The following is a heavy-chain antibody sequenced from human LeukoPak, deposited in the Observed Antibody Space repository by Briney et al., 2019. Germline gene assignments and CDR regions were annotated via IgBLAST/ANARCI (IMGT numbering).Heavy chain of an antibody. D-gene: IGHD3-10*01. Sequence: SVKVSCKASGGTFSSYAISWVRQAPGQGLEWMGRIIPILGIANYAQKFQGRVTITADKSTSTAYMELSSLRSEDTAVYYCARSPGYGSGSYGDDYWGQGTLVTVSS. CDR3: ARSPGYGSGSYGDDY. V-gene: IGHV1-69*04. J-gene: IGHJ4*02. CDR1: GGTFSSYA. CDR2: IIPILGIA.